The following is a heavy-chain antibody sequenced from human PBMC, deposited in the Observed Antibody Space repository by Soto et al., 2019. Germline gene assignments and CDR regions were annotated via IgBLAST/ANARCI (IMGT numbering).Heavy chain of an antibody. CDR2: IYYSGST. J-gene: IGHJ6*02. CDR3: AGRYDFWSGYYTNYYGMDV. V-gene: IGHV4-39*01. Sequence: SETLSLTCTVSGGSISSSSYYWGWIRQPPGKGLEWIGSIYYSGSTYYNPSLKSRVTISVDTSKNQFSLKLSSVTAADTAVYYCAGRYDFWSGYYTNYYGMDVWGQGTTVTVS. D-gene: IGHD3-3*01. CDR1: GGSISSSSYY.